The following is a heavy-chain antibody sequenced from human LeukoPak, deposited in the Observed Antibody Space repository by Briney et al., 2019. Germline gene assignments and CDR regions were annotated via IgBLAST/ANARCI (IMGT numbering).Heavy chain of an antibody. CDR3: TRHIAAAGPDY. V-gene: IGHV5-51*01. CDR1: GYSFTSHW. J-gene: IGHJ4*02. CDR2: IYAGDSGT. D-gene: IGHD6-13*01. Sequence: ESLKISCRGSGYSFTSHWICWVRQMPGKGLEWMAIIYAGDSGTRISPSFQGQVTISADKSISTAYLQWSSLKASDTAIYYCTRHIAAAGPDYWGQGTLVTVSS.